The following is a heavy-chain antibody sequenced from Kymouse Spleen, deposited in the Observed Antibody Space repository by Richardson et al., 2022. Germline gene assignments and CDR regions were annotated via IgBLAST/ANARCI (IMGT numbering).Heavy chain of an antibody. D-gene: IGHD6-19*01. CDR3: ARCSSGWYFDL. CDR2: INHSGST. J-gene: IGHJ2*01. CDR1: GGSFSGYY. Sequence: QVQLQQWGAGLLKPSETLSLTCAVYGGSFSGYYWSWIRQPPGKGLEWIGEINHSGSTNYNPSLKSRVTISVDTSKNQFSLKLSSVTAADTAVYYCARCSSGWYFDLWGRGTLVTVSS. V-gene: IGHV4-34*01.